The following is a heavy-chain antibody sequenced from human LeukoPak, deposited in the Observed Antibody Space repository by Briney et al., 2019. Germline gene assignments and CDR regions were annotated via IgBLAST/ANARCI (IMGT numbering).Heavy chain of an antibody. CDR1: GGSISSSSYY. D-gene: IGHD3-3*01. Sequence: TSETLSLTCTVSGGSISSSSYYWGWIRQPPGKGLEWIGSIYYSGSTYYNPSLKSRVTISVDTSQNQFSMKLSSVTAADTAVYYCAGSRDITIFAVVRAFDAFDIWGQRTMGTVSS. J-gene: IGHJ3*02. CDR3: AGSRDITIFAVVRAFDAFDI. CDR2: IYYSGST. V-gene: IGHV4-39*07.